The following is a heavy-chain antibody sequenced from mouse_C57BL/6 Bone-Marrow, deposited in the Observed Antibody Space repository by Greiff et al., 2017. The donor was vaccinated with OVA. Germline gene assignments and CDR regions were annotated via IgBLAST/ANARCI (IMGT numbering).Heavy chain of an antibody. CDR1: GYAFSSSW. J-gene: IGHJ2*01. CDR2: IYPGDGDT. CDR3: DYFDY. V-gene: IGHV1-82*01. Sequence: QVQLQQPGPELVKPGASVKISCKASGYAFSSSWMNWVKQRPGKGLEWIGRIYPGDGDTNYNRKFKGKATLTVDKSSSTAYMQLSSLTSEDSAVYFCDYFDYWGQGTTLTVSS.